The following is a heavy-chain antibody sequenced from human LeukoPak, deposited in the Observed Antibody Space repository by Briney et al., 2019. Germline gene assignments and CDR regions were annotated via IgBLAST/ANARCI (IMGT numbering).Heavy chain of an antibody. V-gene: IGHV3-21*01. CDR3: TSRGINYYDSGGFTY. CDR2: INSRSNHI. D-gene: IGHD3-22*01. Sequence: PGGSLRLSCAASGFTFGSYSLNWVRPAPGKGLEWVSSINSRSNHIYYADSVKGRFTISRDNAKNALYLQMNSLRAEDTAVCYCTSRGINYYDSGGFTYWGQGTLVTVSS. J-gene: IGHJ4*02. CDR1: GFTFGSYS.